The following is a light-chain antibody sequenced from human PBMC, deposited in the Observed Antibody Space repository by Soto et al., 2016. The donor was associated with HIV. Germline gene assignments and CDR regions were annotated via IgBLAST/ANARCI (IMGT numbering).Light chain of an antibody. CDR3: QQYNSYRT. CDR1: QSISNW. Sequence: DIQMTQSPSTLSASVGDRVTITCRASQSISNWLAWYQQRPGKAPKVLIFKASSLDNGVPSRFSGSGSGTEFTLTISSLQPDDFATYYCQQYNSYRTFGQGTKVEIK. CDR2: KAS. J-gene: IGKJ1*01. V-gene: IGKV1-5*03.